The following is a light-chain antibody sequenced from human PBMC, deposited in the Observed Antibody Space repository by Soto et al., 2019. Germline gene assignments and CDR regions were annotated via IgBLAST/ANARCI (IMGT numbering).Light chain of an antibody. J-gene: IGKJ1*01. Sequence: EIVLTQSPGTLSVSPGDRVTLSCRASQSISINLAWYQHKPGQAPRLLMHTASTRATGTPARISGSGSGTEFTLTISSLQSEDFAVYYCQQFRNWPWTFGQGTKVDIK. CDR1: QSISIN. CDR3: QQFRNWPWT. CDR2: TAS. V-gene: IGKV3-15*01.